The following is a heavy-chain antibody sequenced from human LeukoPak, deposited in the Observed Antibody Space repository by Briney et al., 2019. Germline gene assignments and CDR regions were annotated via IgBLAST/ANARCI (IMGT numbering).Heavy chain of an antibody. J-gene: IGHJ4*02. Sequence: ASVKVSCKASGYTFTSYGITWVRQAPGQGLEWMGWISTYNGNTNYPQKLQGRVTMTTDTSTSTAYMELRSLRSDDTAVYYCARFLKTGSGSYPFDYWGQGTLVTVSS. CDR3: ARFLKTGSGSYPFDY. V-gene: IGHV1-18*01. D-gene: IGHD3-10*01. CDR2: ISTYNGNT. CDR1: GYTFTSYG.